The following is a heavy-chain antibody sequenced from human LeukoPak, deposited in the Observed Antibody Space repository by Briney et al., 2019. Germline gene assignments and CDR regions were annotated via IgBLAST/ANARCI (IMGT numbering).Heavy chain of an antibody. J-gene: IGHJ4*02. CDR1: GFMFADYG. CDR3: AKDHESDGYPCLDH. V-gene: IGHV3-23*01. Sequence: PGGSLRLSCAASGFMFADYGMTWVRQVPGKGLEWVSTISASGPYYADAVRGRFTISRDNSRNTLSLQMDSLRAEDTAVYYCAKDHESDGYPCLDHWGLGTLVTVSS. CDR2: ISASGP. D-gene: IGHD3-22*01.